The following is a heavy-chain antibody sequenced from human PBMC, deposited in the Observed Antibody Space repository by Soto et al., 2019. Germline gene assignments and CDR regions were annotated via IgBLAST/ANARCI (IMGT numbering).Heavy chain of an antibody. CDR3: ARKCGGDCYFAFDI. D-gene: IGHD2-21*02. Sequence: TLSLTCTVSGGSISSGGYYWSWIRQHPGKGLEWIGYIYYSGSTYYNPSLKSRVTISVDTSKNQFSLKLSSVTAADTAVYYCARKCGGDCYFAFDIWGQGTMVTVSS. J-gene: IGHJ3*02. V-gene: IGHV4-31*03. CDR2: IYYSGST. CDR1: GGSISSGGYY.